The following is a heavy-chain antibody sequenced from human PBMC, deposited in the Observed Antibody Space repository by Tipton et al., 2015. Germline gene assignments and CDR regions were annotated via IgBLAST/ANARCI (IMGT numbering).Heavy chain of an antibody. CDR1: GFDFRTYT. CDR2: ISSGTNTV. J-gene: IGHJ3*02. Sequence: QLVQSGGGLVQPGGSLRLSCVVSGFDFRTYTMNWVRQAPGKGLEWIAYISSGTNTVDYADSVKGRFTISRDNAQNSVYLQLNNLRVEDTAVYYCARRVRNAFDIWGQGTMVTVSS. CDR3: ARRVRNAFDI. V-gene: IGHV3-48*01. D-gene: IGHD2-21*01.